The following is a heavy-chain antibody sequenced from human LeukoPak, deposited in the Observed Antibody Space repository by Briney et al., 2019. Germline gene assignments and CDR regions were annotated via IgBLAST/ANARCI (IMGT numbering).Heavy chain of an antibody. CDR1: GFSFSDSV. D-gene: IGHD3-22*01. J-gene: IGHJ4*02. V-gene: IGHV3-30*18. Sequence: GGSLRLSCVASGFSFSDSVIHWVRQAPGKGLEWVAVISYDGSNKYYADSVKGRFTISRDNSKNTLYLQMNSLRAEDTAVYYCAKLGSSGYYYSDYWGQGTLVTVSS. CDR3: AKLGSSGYYYSDY. CDR2: ISYDGSNK.